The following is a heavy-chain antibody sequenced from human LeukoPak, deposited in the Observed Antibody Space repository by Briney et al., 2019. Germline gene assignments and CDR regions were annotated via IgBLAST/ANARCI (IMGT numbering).Heavy chain of an antibody. CDR3: TSVAAAFDF. D-gene: IGHD6-13*01. CDR2: IRSKANSYAT. CDR1: GFTFSGSA. J-gene: IGHJ4*02. Sequence: GGSLRLSCAASGFTFSGSAMHWVRQASGKGVEWVGRIRSKANSYATAYAASVKGRFTISRDDSKNTAYLQMNSLKTEDTAVYYCTSVAAAFDFWGQGTLVTVSS. V-gene: IGHV3-73*01.